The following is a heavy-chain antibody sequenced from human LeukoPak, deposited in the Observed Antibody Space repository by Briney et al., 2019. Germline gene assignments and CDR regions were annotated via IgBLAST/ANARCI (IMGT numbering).Heavy chain of an antibody. V-gene: IGHV3-7*01. CDR3: ARDEADPPLVNYFFDF. D-gene: IGHD3-22*01. CDR1: GFPFSSYW. CDR2: IRHDGSEK. Sequence: GGSLRLSCAASGFPFSSYWMSWVRQAPGKGLEWVANIRHDGSEKLYIDSVKGRFTISRDNAKNSLFLQMNSLRAEDAAIYYCARDEADPPLVNYFFDFWGQGTLVTVSS. J-gene: IGHJ4*02.